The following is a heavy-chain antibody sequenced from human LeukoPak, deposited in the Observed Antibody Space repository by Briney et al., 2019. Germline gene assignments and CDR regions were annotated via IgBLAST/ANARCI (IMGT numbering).Heavy chain of an antibody. J-gene: IGHJ4*02. CDR3: ARQTGSGLFILP. CDR2: IYYSGST. CDR1: GGSISSSRYY. D-gene: IGHD3/OR15-3a*01. Sequence: SETLSLTCTVSGGSISSSRYYLGWVRQPPGKGLGWIGYIYYSGSTNYNPSLKSRVTISVDTSKNQFSLRLTSVTAADTAVYYCARQTGSGLFILPGGQGTLVTVSS. V-gene: IGHV4-39*01.